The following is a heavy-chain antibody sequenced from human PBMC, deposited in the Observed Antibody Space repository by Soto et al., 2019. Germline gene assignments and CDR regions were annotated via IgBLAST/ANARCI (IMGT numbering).Heavy chain of an antibody. CDR1: GGTFSSYA. D-gene: IGHD2-2*01. J-gene: IGHJ6*02. V-gene: IGHV1-69*01. Sequence: QVQLVQAGAEVKKSGSSVNVSCKASGGTFSSYAISWVRQAPGQGLEWLGGSIPIFGTANYAQKFQGRVTITADESTSTAYMELRSLRSEDTAVYYCAREDIGVVPAAAYYYYGMDVWGQGTTVTVSS. CDR2: SIPIFGTA. CDR3: AREDIGVVPAAAYYYYGMDV.